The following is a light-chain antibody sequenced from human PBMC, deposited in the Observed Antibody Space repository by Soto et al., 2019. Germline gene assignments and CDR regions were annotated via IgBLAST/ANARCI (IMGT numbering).Light chain of an antibody. CDR3: RQYGRSLGFA. CDR2: CAS. V-gene: IGKV3-20*01. J-gene: IGKJ4*01. CDR1: QSVSSNL. Sequence: EIVLTQSPGTLSLSPGEIATLSCRASQSVSSNLLAWYREKPGQAPRLLIYCASNRATGIPDRFSGSGSGTDFTLTISRLEPEDFAVYYCRQYGRSLGFALGGGTKVEIK.